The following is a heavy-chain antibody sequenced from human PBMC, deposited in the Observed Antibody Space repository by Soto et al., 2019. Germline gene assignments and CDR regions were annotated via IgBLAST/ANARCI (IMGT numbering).Heavy chain of an antibody. CDR2: IYYSGST. D-gene: IGHD3-22*01. J-gene: IGHJ6*02. Sequence: SETLSLTCTVSGGSISSSSYYWGWIRQPPGKGLEWIGSIYYSGSTYYNPSLKSRVTISVDTSKNQFSLKLSSVTAADTAVYYCARHCPYYDSSGYYPYYYGMDVWGQGTTVTVSS. CDR1: GGSISSSSYY. V-gene: IGHV4-39*01. CDR3: ARHCPYYDSSGYYPYYYGMDV.